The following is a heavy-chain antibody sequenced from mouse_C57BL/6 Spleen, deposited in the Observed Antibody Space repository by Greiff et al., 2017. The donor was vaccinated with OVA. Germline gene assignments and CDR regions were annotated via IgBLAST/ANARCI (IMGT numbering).Heavy chain of an antibody. CDR3: ARSEVTTVVCPWFAY. CDR1: GYAFSSYW. D-gene: IGHD1-1*01. V-gene: IGHV1-80*01. J-gene: IGHJ3*01. Sequence: VQLQQSGAELVKPGASVKISCKASGYAFSSYWMNWVKQRPGKGLEWIGQIYPGDGDTNYNGKFKGKATLTADKSSSTAYMQLSSLTSEDSAVYFCARSEVTTVVCPWFAYWGQGTLVTVSA. CDR2: IYPGDGDT.